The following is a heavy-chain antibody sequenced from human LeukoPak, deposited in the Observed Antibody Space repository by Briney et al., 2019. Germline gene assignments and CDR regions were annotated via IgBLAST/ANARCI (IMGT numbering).Heavy chain of an antibody. CDR3: VRASGSFDY. V-gene: IGHV3-30*04. CDR1: GFTFSSYA. CDR2: ISYDGSNK. J-gene: IGHJ4*02. Sequence: GGSLRLSCAASGFTFSSYAMHWVRQAPGKGLEWVAVISYDGSNKYYADSVKGRFTISRDNSKNTLYLQMNSLRAEDTAVYYCVRASGSFDYWGQGTLVTVSS. D-gene: IGHD3-10*01.